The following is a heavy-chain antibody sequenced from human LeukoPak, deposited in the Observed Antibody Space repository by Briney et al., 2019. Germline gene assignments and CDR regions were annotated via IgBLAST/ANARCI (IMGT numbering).Heavy chain of an antibody. CDR3: ARDYTYSSGGIYYDRFDY. V-gene: IGHV3-7*01. CDR1: EFSFSTYW. J-gene: IGHJ4*02. Sequence: PGGSLRLSCAVSEFSFSTYWMTWVRQAPGKGLEWVANINQDGRKINYVDSVKGRFTISRDNAKNSLYLQMNSLRAEDTAVYYCARDYTYSSGGIYYDRFDYWGQGTLVTVSS. D-gene: IGHD2-15*01. CDR2: INQDGRKI.